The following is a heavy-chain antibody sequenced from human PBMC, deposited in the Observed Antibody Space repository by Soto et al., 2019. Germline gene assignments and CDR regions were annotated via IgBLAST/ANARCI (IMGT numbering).Heavy chain of an antibody. CDR1: GGSIISYY. CDR2: IYGSGST. Sequence: PXETLSLTCTVSGGSIISYYWSWIRQPSGKGLEWIGRIYGSGSTNYSPSLKSRVTMLQDTSKNQFSLKLTSVTAADTAVYYCAREVIRPVAGKYYFDYWGQGTLVTVSS. CDR3: AREVIRPVAGKYYFDY. D-gene: IGHD3-22*01. J-gene: IGHJ4*02. V-gene: IGHV4-4*07.